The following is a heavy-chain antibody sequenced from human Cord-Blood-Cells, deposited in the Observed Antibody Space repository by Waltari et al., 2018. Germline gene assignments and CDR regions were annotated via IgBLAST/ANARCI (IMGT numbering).Heavy chain of an antibody. CDR3: ARPRDFWSGYYHDAFDI. V-gene: IGHV4-39*01. J-gene: IGHJ3*02. Sequence: QLQLQESGPGLVKPSETLSLTCTVSGGSISSSSYYWGWIRQPPGKGLEWIGSIYYSGRTYYNPSLKSRVTISVDTSKNQFSLKRSSVTAADTAVYYCARPRDFWSGYYHDAFDIWGQGTMVTVSS. CDR2: IYYSGRT. CDR1: GGSISSSSYY. D-gene: IGHD3-3*01.